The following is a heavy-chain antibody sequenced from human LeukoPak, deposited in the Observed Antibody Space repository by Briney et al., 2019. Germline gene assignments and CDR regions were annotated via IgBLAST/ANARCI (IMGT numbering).Heavy chain of an antibody. Sequence: GGSLRLSCVASGLSFSSNYMSWVRQAPGKGLEWVSVIYRDGSSYYAESVKGRFTISRGNSKNTLYIQMNSQRAEDTAVYYCARSFYDIFIGCYHYLNYWGQGTLVTVSS. V-gene: IGHV3-66*01. CDR2: IYRDGSS. CDR3: ARSFYDIFIGCYHYLNY. CDR1: GLSFSSNY. J-gene: IGHJ4*02. D-gene: IGHD3-9*01.